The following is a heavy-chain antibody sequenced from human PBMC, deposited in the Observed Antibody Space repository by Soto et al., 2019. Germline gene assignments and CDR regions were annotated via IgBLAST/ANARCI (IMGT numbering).Heavy chain of an antibody. CDR2: ISYDGNNK. Sequence: GGSLRLSCAASGFTFSSYAMHWVRQAPGKGLEWVAVISYDGNNKYYADSVEGRFTISRDNSKNTVYLQMNSLRLEDTAVYYCARDKHSKRSIYYYGMDVWGQGTTVTVSS. CDR1: GFTFSSYA. J-gene: IGHJ6*02. V-gene: IGHV3-30*04. CDR3: ARDKHSKRSIYYYGMDV. D-gene: IGHD4-4*01.